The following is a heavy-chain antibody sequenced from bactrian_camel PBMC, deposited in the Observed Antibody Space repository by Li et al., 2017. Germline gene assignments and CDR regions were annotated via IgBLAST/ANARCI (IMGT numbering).Heavy chain of an antibody. CDR1: GYTFNTY. CDR3: VRDYKSGDYRDDFGY. J-gene: IGHJ6*01. D-gene: IGHD4*01. CDR2: IDTGDGST. Sequence: QLVESGGGSALAGGSVRLSCAASGYTFNTYSWFRQAPGQEREGVAAIDTGDGSTYYLNSVEGRFTISHDNAKNTLYLQMNSLKPEDTAVYYCVRDYKSGDYRDDFGYWGQGTQVTVS. V-gene: IGHV3S28*01.